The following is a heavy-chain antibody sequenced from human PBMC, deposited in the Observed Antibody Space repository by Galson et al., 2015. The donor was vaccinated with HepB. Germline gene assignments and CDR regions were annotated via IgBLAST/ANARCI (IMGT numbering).Heavy chain of an antibody. D-gene: IGHD3-10*01. V-gene: IGHV1-69*04. Sequence: SVKVSCKASGGTFSSYAISWVRQAPGQGLEWMGRIIPILGIANYAQKFQGRVTITADKSTSTAYMELSSLRSEDTAVYYCAREPGELYKAIRGTFFDYWGQGTLVTVSS. CDR3: AREPGELYKAIRGTFFDY. CDR1: GGTFSSYA. J-gene: IGHJ4*02. CDR2: IIPILGIA.